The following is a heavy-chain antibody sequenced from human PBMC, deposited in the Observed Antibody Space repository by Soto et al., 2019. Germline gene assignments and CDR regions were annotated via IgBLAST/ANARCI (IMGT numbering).Heavy chain of an antibody. J-gene: IGHJ3*02. CDR2: MYHSGST. Sequence: SETLSLTCAVSGGSISSGGYSWSWIRQPPGKGLEWIGYMYHSGSTYYNMSLKSRVTISVDTSKNQFSLKLSSVTAADTAVYYCARVYCGGDCYLFAFDIWGQGTMVT. CDR1: GGSISSGGYS. CDR3: ARVYCGGDCYLFAFDI. D-gene: IGHD2-21*02. V-gene: IGHV4-30-2*01.